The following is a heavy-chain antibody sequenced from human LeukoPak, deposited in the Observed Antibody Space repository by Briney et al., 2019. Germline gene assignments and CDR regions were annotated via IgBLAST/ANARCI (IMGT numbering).Heavy chain of an antibody. V-gene: IGHV3-30*18. Sequence: PGGSLRLSCATSGFTFSSYGMHWVRQAPGKGLEWVAVISYDGSNKYYADSVKGRFTISRDNSKNTLYLQMNSLRAEDTAVYYCAKGRGYCSGGSCYPDAFDIWGQGTMVTVSS. CDR3: AKGRGYCSGGSCYPDAFDI. J-gene: IGHJ3*02. D-gene: IGHD2-15*01. CDR1: GFTFSSYG. CDR2: ISYDGSNK.